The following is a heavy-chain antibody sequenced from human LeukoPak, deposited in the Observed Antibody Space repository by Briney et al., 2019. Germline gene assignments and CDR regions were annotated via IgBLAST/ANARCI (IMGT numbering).Heavy chain of an antibody. J-gene: IGHJ4*02. V-gene: IGHV3-7*05. CDR3: ARDQRYCSSSSCPWEPFDY. CDR1: GFTFSSYW. D-gene: IGHD2-2*01. Sequence: PGGSLRLSCAASGFTFSSYWMSWVRQAPGKGQEWVANIKQDGSEKYYVDSVKGRFTISRDNAKNSLYLQMNSLRAEDTAVNYCARDQRYCSSSSCPWEPFDYWGQGTLVTVSS. CDR2: IKQDGSEK.